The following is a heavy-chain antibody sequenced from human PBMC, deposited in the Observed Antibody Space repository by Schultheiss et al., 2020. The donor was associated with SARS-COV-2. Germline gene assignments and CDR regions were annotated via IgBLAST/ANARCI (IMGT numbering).Heavy chain of an antibody. V-gene: IGHV4-59*01. CDR1: GGSFSDYY. CDR2: IYYSGST. CDR3: ARAVLWGSYYYGMDV. Sequence: SETLSLTCAVYGGSFSDYYWSWIRQPPGKGLEWIGYIYYSGSTNYNPSLKSRVTISIDTSNNQFSLQLSSVTAADTAVYYCARAVLWGSYYYGMDVWGQGTTVTVSS. J-gene: IGHJ6*02. D-gene: IGHD7-27*01.